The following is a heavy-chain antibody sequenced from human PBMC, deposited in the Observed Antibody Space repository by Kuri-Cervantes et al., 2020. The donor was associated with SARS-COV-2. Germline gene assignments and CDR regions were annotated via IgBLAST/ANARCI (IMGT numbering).Heavy chain of an antibody. D-gene: IGHD3-9*01. CDR3: ARLYYDILTGYYRHYFDY. J-gene: IGHJ4*02. V-gene: IGHV4-39*01. CDR1: GGSISSSSYY. CDR2: IYYSGST. Sequence: SETLSLTCTVPGGSISSSSYYWGWIRQPPGKGLEWIGSIYYSGSTYYNPSLKSRVTISVDTSKNQFSLKLSSVTAADTAVYYCARLYYDILTGYYRHYFDYWGQGTLVTVSS.